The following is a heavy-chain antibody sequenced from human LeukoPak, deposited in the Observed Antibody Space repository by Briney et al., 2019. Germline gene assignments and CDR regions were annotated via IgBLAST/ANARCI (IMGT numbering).Heavy chain of an antibody. D-gene: IGHD4-17*01. V-gene: IGHV4-59*01. Sequence: SETLSLTCTVSGGSISSYYWSWIRQPPGKGLEWIGHIYTSGSTNYNPSLKSRVTISVDTSKNQFSLKLSSVTAADTAVYYCARGYGDYDYYYYYMDVWGKGTTVTVSS. CDR2: IYTSGST. CDR1: GGSISSYY. CDR3: ARGYGDYDYYYYYMDV. J-gene: IGHJ6*03.